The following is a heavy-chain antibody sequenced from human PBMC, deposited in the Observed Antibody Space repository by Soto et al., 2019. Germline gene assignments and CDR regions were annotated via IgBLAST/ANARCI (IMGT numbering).Heavy chain of an antibody. V-gene: IGHV3-48*02. D-gene: IGHD2-2*01. CDR1: GFTFSSYS. J-gene: IGHJ5*02. CDR3: ARESAALNWFDP. CDR2: ISSSSSTI. Sequence: EVQLVESGGGLVQPGGSLKLSFAASGFTFSSYSMNWVRTAPGKGLEWVSYISSSSSTIYYADSVKGRFTISRDNAKNSLYLQMNSLRDEDTAVYYCARESAALNWFDPWGQGTLVTVSS.